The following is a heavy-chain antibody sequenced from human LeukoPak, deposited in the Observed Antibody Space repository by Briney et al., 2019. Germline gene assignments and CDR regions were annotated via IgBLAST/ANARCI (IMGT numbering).Heavy chain of an antibody. CDR3: AKRRELYFDY. Sequence: GGSLRLSCAASGFTFSSYGMHWVRQAPGKGLEWVAFIRYDGSNKYYADSVKGRFTISRDDSKNTLYLQMNSLRAEDTAVYYRAKRRELYFDYWGQGTLVTVSS. D-gene: IGHD1-26*01. J-gene: IGHJ4*02. CDR2: IRYDGSNK. V-gene: IGHV3-30*02. CDR1: GFTFSSYG.